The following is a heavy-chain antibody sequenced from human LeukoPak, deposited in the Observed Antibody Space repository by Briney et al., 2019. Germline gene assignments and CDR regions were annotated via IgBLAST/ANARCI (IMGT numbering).Heavy chain of an antibody. Sequence: ASVKVSCKASGYTFTGYYMHWVRQAPGQGLEWMGWINPNSGGTNYAQKFRGRVTMTRDTSISTAYMELSRLRSDDTAVYYCARGYCSGGSCYARWFDPWGQGTLVTVSS. D-gene: IGHD2-15*01. V-gene: IGHV1-2*02. CDR1: GYTFTGYY. CDR2: INPNSGGT. CDR3: ARGYCSGGSCYARWFDP. J-gene: IGHJ5*02.